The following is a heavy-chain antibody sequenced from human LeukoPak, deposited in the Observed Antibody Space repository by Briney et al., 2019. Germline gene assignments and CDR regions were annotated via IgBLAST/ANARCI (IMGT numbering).Heavy chain of an antibody. J-gene: IGHJ4*02. Sequence: GGSLRLSCAASGFTFSSYAMNWVRQAPGKGLAWVSTITGSGVSTYYADSVKGRFTISRDNSKNILNLQMNSLRAEDAAVYYCARDGQGDYDYVWGSYRPDYWGQGTLVTVSS. V-gene: IGHV3-23*01. CDR3: ARDGQGDYDYVWGSYRPDY. D-gene: IGHD3-16*02. CDR2: ITGSGVST. CDR1: GFTFSSYA.